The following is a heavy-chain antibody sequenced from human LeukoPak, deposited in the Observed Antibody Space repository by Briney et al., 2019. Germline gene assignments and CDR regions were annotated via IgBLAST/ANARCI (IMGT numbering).Heavy chain of an antibody. D-gene: IGHD3-16*02. CDR2: IWYDGSNK. CDR1: GFTFSSYG. Sequence: QPGGSLRLSCAASGFTFSSYGMHWVRQAPGKGLEWVAVIWYDGSNKYYADSVKGRFTISRDNSKNTLYLQMNSLKTEDTAVYYCAAYVWGSYRRLKDYWGQGTLVTVSS. CDR3: AAYVWGSYRRLKDY. J-gene: IGHJ4*02. V-gene: IGHV3-33*01.